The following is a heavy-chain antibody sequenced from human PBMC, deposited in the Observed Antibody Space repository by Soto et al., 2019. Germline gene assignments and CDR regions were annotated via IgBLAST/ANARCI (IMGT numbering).Heavy chain of an antibody. CDR1: GGTFSSYA. V-gene: IGHV1-69*01. Sequence: QVQLVQSGAEVKKPGSSVKVSCKASGGTFSSYAISWVRQAPGQGLEWMGGIIPIFGTANYAQKFQGRVTITADESTSTADLELSSLRSEDTAVYYCARGRDIVVVPAAVTEYFQHWGQGTLVTVSS. D-gene: IGHD2-2*01. CDR2: IIPIFGTA. J-gene: IGHJ1*01. CDR3: ARGRDIVVVPAAVTEYFQH.